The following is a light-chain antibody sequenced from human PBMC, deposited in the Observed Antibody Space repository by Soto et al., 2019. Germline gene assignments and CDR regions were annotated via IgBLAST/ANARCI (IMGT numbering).Light chain of an antibody. CDR3: QQYGSSSWT. V-gene: IGKV3-20*01. J-gene: IGKJ1*01. CDR2: GAS. CDR1: QSVSRNY. Sequence: EVVLTQSPGTLSLSPGERATLSCRASQSVSRNYLALYQKKPGQAPRLLIYGASTRATGIPARFSGSGSETDFTLTISRLEPEDFAVYYCQQYGSSSWTFGQGTKVDI.